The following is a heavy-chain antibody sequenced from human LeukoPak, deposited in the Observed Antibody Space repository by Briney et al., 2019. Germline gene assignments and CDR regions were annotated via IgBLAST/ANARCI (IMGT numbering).Heavy chain of an antibody. CDR2: INPNSGGT. D-gene: IGHD4-23*01. V-gene: IGHV1-2*02. CDR1: GYSFTAYY. CDR3: ARPFIETPSLGALDY. Sequence: ASVKVSCKASGYSFTAYYIHWVRQAPGQGLEWMGWINPNSGGTNFAQKFQGRVAMTRDTSISTAYMELSRLRSDDTAVYYCARPFIETPSLGALDYWGQGTLVTVSS. J-gene: IGHJ4*02.